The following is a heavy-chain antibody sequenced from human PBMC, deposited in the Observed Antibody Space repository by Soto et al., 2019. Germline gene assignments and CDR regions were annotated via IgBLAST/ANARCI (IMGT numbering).Heavy chain of an antibody. Sequence: SETLSLTCAVYGGSFSGYYWSWIRQPPGKGLEWIGEINHSGSTNYNPSLKSRVTISVDTSKNQFSLKLSSVTAADTAVYYCARGGGSILWEYYFDYWGQGTLVTVSS. CDR2: INHSGST. J-gene: IGHJ4*02. CDR3: ARGGGSILWEYYFDY. V-gene: IGHV4-34*01. D-gene: IGHD2-21*01. CDR1: GGSFSGYY.